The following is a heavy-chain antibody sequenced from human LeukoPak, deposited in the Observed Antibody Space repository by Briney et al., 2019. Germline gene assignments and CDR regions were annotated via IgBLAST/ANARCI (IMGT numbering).Heavy chain of an antibody. Sequence: GGSLRLSCAASGFTFRSYSMQWVRPAPGKGLEWVSHISSSGSTIYCADSVKGRFTISRDNAKESLYRQRSSLRDEDTAVYYCVFPYWQDLDHWGQGILVTVSS. V-gene: IGHV3-48*02. D-gene: IGHD2-15*01. CDR3: VFPYWQDLDH. J-gene: IGHJ4*02. CDR1: GFTFRSYS. CDR2: ISSSGSTI.